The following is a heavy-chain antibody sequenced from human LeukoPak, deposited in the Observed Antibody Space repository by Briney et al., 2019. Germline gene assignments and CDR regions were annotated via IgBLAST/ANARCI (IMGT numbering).Heavy chain of an antibody. D-gene: IGHD4-11*01. V-gene: IGHV1-18*01. Sequence: ASVKVSCKASGYTFTSYDISWVRQAPGQGLEWMGWISAYNGNTNYAQKLQGRATMTTDTSTSTAYMELRSLRSDDTAVYYCARAQGRYSEFDYWGQGTLVTVSS. CDR3: ARAQGRYSEFDY. CDR1: GYTFTSYD. CDR2: ISAYNGNT. J-gene: IGHJ4*02.